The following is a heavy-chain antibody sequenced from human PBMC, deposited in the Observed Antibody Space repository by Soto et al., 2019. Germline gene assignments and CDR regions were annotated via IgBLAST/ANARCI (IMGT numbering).Heavy chain of an antibody. CDR3: ARRRVVNCSGGSCYGWFDP. D-gene: IGHD2-15*01. J-gene: IGHJ5*02. V-gene: IGHV4-39*01. CDR1: GGSISSSSYY. Sequence: QLQLQESGPGLVKPSETLSLTCTVSGGSISSSSYYWGWIRQPPGKGLEWIGSIYYSGSTYYNPSLKSRVTISVDTYKNQFSLKLSSVTAADTAVYYCARRRVVNCSGGSCYGWFDPWGQGTLVTVSS. CDR2: IYYSGST.